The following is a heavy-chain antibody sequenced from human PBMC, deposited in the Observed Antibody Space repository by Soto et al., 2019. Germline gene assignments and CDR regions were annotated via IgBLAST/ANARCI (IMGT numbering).Heavy chain of an antibody. CDR1: GFAFSSYA. CDR3: AKPLGGYYYYGMDV. V-gene: IGHV3-23*01. D-gene: IGHD1-26*01. Sequence: PGGSLRLSCAASGFAFSSYAMSWVRQAPGKGLEWVSGISGSGGSTYYPDSVKGRFSISRDNSKNTLYLQMNSLRAEDTAVYYCAKPLGGYYYYGMDVWGQGTTVTVS. CDR2: ISGSGGST. J-gene: IGHJ6*02.